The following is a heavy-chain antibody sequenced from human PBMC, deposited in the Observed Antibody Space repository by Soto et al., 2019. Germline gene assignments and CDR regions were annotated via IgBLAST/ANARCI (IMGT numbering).Heavy chain of an antibody. CDR3: ARVAYDYVWGSYRWVFDY. V-gene: IGHV4-38-2*02. D-gene: IGHD3-16*02. CDR2: IYHSGST. Sequence: SETLSLTCTVSGYSISSGYYWGWIRQPPGKGLEWIGSIYHSGSTYYNPSLKSRVTISVDTSKNQFSLKLSSVTAADTAVYYCARVAYDYVWGSYRWVFDYWGQGTLVTVSS. CDR1: GYSISSGYY. J-gene: IGHJ4*02.